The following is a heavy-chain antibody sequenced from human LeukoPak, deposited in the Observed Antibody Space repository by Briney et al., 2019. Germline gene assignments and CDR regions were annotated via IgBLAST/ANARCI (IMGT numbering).Heavy chain of an antibody. Sequence: PSETLSLTCTISGGSISSSPYYWGWIRQPPGKGLEWIGNIYYSGSTYYNPSLKSRVTISVDTSKNQFSLNLSSVTAADTAVYYCARSPTKRVPEDYWGQGTLVTVSS. CDR1: GGSISSSPYY. CDR3: ARSPTKRVPEDY. CDR2: IYYSGST. J-gene: IGHJ4*02. V-gene: IGHV4-39*07. D-gene: IGHD2-2*01.